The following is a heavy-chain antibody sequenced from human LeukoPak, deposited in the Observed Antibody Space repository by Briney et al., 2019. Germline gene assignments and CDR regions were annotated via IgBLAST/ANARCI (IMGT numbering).Heavy chain of an antibody. CDR3: ATQKYDSSGYYPFDY. CDR1: GYTLTELS. J-gene: IGHJ4*02. CDR2: FDPEDGET. Sequence: EASVKVSCKVSGYTLTELSMHWVRQAPGKGLEWMGGFDPEDGETIYAQKFQGRVTMTEDTSTDTAYMELSSLRSEDTAVYYCATQKYDSSGYYPFDYWGQGTLVTVSS. D-gene: IGHD3-22*01. V-gene: IGHV1-24*01.